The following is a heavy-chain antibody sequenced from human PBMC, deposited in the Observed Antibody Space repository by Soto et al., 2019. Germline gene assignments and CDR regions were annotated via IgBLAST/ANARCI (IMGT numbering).Heavy chain of an antibody. J-gene: IGHJ6*02. CDR2: INHGGST. D-gene: IGHD1-26*01. V-gene: IGHV4-34*01. CDR3: ARVRGGSYYFYYYGMDV. Sequence: SETLSLTCAVYGGSFSGYYWSWIRQPPGKGLEWIGEINHGGSTNYNPSLKSRVTISEDTSKNQFSLKLSSVTAADTAVYYCARVRGGSYYFYYYGMDVWGQGTTVT. CDR1: GGSFSGYY.